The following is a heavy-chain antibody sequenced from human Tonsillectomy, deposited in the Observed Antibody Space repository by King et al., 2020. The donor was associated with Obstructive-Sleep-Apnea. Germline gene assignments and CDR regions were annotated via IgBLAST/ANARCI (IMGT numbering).Heavy chain of an antibody. V-gene: IGHV3-66*01. D-gene: IGHD3-3*01. CDR2: IYSGGST. J-gene: IGHJ3*02. CDR3: ARDSGYYGSVDAFDI. Sequence: VQLVESGGGLVQPGGSLRLSCAASGFTVSSNYMSWVRQAPGKGLEWVSVIYSGGSTYYADSVKGRFTISRDNSKNTLYLQMNSLRAEDTAVYYCARDSGYYGSVDAFDIWGQGTMVTVSS. CDR1: GFTVSSNY.